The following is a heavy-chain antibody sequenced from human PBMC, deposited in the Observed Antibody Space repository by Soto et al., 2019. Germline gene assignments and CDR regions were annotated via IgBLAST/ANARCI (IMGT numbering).Heavy chain of an antibody. V-gene: IGHV4-38-2*01. CDR1: GYSISSGYY. CDR2: IYHSGST. Sequence: PSETLSLTCAVSGYSISSGYYWGWIRQPPGKGLEWIGSIYHSGSTYYNPSLKSRVTISVDTSKNQFSLKLSSVTAADTAVYYCARLLGEPYCGGDCYDNWFDPWGQGTLVTVSS. D-gene: IGHD2-21*02. J-gene: IGHJ5*02. CDR3: ARLLGEPYCGGDCYDNWFDP.